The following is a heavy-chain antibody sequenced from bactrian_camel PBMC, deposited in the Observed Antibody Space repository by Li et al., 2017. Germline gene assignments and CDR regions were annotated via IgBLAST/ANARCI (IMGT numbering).Heavy chain of an antibody. CDR2: INSGDGST. D-gene: IGHD6*01. V-gene: IGHV3S31*01. Sequence: VQLVESGGGLVQPGGSLRLSCAASGFTFSSYAMFWVRQAPGKGLEWVSAINSGDGSTYYADSVKGRFTISQDNDRNTLHLQMNSLKPEDSAMYYCAADRGLCAVVLHNRTPEEYNTRGQGTQVTVS. CDR1: GFTFSSYA. CDR3: AADRGLCAVVLHNRTPEEYNT. J-gene: IGHJ4*01.